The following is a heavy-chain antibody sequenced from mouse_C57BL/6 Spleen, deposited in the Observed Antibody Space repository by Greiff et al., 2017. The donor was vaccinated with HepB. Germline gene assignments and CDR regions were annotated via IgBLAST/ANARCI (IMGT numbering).Heavy chain of an antibody. Sequence: SGAELVKPGASVKLSCTASGFNIKDYYMHWVKQRTEQGLEWIGRIDPEDGETKYAPKFQGKATITADTSSNTAYLQLSSLTSEDTAVYYCAYYYGSSYGYFDVWGTGTTVTVSS. CDR1: GFNIKDYY. CDR2: IDPEDGET. J-gene: IGHJ1*03. CDR3: AYYYGSSYGYFDV. V-gene: IGHV14-2*01. D-gene: IGHD1-1*01.